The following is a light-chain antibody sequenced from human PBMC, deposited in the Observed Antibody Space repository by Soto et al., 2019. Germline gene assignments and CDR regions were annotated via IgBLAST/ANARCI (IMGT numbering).Light chain of an antibody. CDR3: QSYDSSLSGYVV. V-gene: IGLV1-40*01. J-gene: IGLJ2*01. CDR1: SSNIGAGYD. CDR2: GHS. Sequence: QSVLTKPPSVSGAPGQRVTISCTGSSSNIGAGYDVHWYQQLPGTAPKLLIYGHSNRPSGVPDRFSGSKSGTSASLAITGLQAEDEADYYCQSYDSSLSGYVVFGGGTKLTVL.